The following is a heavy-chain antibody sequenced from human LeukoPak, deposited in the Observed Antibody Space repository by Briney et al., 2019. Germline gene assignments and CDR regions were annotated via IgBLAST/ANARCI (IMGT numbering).Heavy chain of an antibody. J-gene: IGHJ4*02. CDR2: IITSGGT. D-gene: IGHD6-6*01. CDR1: GDSFSSYY. V-gene: IGHV4-4*09. Sequence: PSETLSLTCTVSGDSFSSYYWSWIRKPPGKGLEWIGSIITSGGTNYIPSLKGRVTISIDTSKNQFSLKLSSVTAADSAVYYCARLTRLSTSPDRYYLDYWGQGTLVTVSS. CDR3: ARLTRLSTSPDRYYLDY.